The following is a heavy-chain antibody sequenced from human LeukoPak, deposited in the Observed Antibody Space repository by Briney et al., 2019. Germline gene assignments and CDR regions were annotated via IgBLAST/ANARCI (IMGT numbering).Heavy chain of an antibody. CDR3: ASDRIEVDAFDI. CDR2: IYTSGST. V-gene: IGHV4-4*07. CDR1: GGSISSYY. Sequence: PSETLSLTCTVSGGSISSYYWSWIRQPAGKGLEWIGRIYTSGSTNYNPSLKSRVTMSVDTSKNQFSLKLSSVTAADTAMYYCASDRIEVDAFDIWGQGTMVTVSS. D-gene: IGHD2-15*01. J-gene: IGHJ3*02.